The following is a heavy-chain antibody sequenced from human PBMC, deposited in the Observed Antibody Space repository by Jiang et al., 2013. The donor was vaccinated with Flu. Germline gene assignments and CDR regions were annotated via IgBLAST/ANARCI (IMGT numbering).Heavy chain of an antibody. CDR2: INPSGDTT. J-gene: IGHJ3*02. D-gene: IGHD5-18*01. CDR1: GYTFTSYY. CDR3: ARGNTYGYYAFDI. Sequence: VQLVESGAEVKKPGASVKVSCKASGYTFTSYYMHWVRQAPGQGLEWMGVINPSGDTTADAQKFQGRVTMTRDTSTSTVYMELSSLNSEDTAVYYCARGNTYGYYAFDIWAKGQWSPSLQ. V-gene: IGHV1-46*01.